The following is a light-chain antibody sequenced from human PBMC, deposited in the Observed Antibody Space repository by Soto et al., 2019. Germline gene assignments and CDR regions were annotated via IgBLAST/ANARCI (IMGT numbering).Light chain of an antibody. J-gene: IGLJ2*01. CDR3: GTWDTSLSAGV. CDR2: DNT. CDR1: SSNIGKNY. Sequence: QSVLTQPPSVSAAPGQKVTISCSGSSSNIGKNYVSWYQRLPGTAPKPLIYDNTDRSSGIPDRFSGSKSGTSATLGIAGLQTGDEADYYCGTWDTSLSAGVFGGGTKLTVL. V-gene: IGLV1-51*01.